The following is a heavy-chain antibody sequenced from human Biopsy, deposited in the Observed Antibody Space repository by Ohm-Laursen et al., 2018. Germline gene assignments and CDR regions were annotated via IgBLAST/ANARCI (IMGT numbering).Heavy chain of an antibody. V-gene: IGHV4-34*08. CDR2: INQAGTT. Sequence: GTLSLTCPVFGKTFSDYQWSWIRQPPGKGLEWIGQINQAGTTNYNPSLKSRVSISADASKYEFSLRLTSVTAADTAVYLCGNEVHGRNYWGLGAQVTVSS. CDR3: GNEVHGRNY. J-gene: IGHJ4*02. D-gene: IGHD2-15*01. CDR1: GKTFSDYQ.